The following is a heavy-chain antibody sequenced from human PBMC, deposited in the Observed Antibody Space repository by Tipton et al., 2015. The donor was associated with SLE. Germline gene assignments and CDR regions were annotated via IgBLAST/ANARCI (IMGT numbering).Heavy chain of an antibody. CDR1: GGSISSGDYY. J-gene: IGHJ4*02. Sequence: TLSLTCTVSGGSISSGDYYWSWIRQPAGKGLEWIGRIYTSGSTNYNPSLKSRVTISVDTSKNHFSLKLSSVTAADTAVYYCARAWRTFDYWGQGTLVTVSS. D-gene: IGHD1-7*01. CDR3: ARAWRTFDY. CDR2: IYTSGST. V-gene: IGHV4-61*02.